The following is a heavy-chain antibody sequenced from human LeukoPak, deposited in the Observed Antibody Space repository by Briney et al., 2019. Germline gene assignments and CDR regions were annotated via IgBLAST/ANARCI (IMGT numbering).Heavy chain of an antibody. D-gene: IGHD2-2*01. CDR2: IIPIFGTA. Sequence: SSVKVSCKASGGTFSSYAISWVRQAPGQGLEWMGGIIPIFGTANYAQKFQGRVTITADESTSTAYMELSSLRSEDTAVYYCARERGIVAVPAAIFAPTWGARGTFDYWGQGTLVTVPS. CDR1: GGTFSSYA. V-gene: IGHV1-69*01. J-gene: IGHJ4*02. CDR3: ARERGIVAVPAAIFAPTWGARGTFDY.